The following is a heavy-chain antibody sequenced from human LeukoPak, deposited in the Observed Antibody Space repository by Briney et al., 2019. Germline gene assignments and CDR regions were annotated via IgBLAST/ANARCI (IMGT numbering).Heavy chain of an antibody. Sequence: PGRSLRLSCAASGFAFSSYWMSWVRQAPGKGLEWVANIKQDGGEKNYVGSVEGRFTISRENAKNSLYLEMNSLRAEDTAVYYCATEVGSPTVRSAFDIWGQGTMLTVSS. CDR2: IKQDGGEK. D-gene: IGHD1-26*01. CDR1: GFAFSSYW. J-gene: IGHJ3*02. V-gene: IGHV3-7*01. CDR3: ATEVGSPTVRSAFDI.